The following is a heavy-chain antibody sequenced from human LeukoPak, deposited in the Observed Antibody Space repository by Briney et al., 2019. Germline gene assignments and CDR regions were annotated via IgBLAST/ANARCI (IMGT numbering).Heavy chain of an antibody. D-gene: IGHD4-17*01. CDR2: FYIDGST. CDR1: GFTVRSSY. V-gene: IGHV3-66*01. Sequence: PGGALRLSCAASGFTVRSSYMSWVRQAPGKGLEWVSLFYIDGSTYYADSVKGRFTLSRDNSKDTLYLQMNSLRAEDTAVYYCARDPGGDYDYWGQGTLVTVSS. J-gene: IGHJ4*02. CDR3: ARDPGGDYDY.